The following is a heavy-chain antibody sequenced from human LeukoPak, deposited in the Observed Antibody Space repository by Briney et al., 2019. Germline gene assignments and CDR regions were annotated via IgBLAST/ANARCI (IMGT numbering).Heavy chain of an antibody. CDR3: ARGYYGSGSHWYFDL. D-gene: IGHD3-10*01. V-gene: IGHV1-69*04. CDR2: IIPILGIA. CDR1: GGTFSSYG. Sequence: SVKVSCKASGGTFSSYGISWVRQAPGQGLEWMGRIIPILGIANYAQKFQGRVTITADKSTSTAYMELSSLRSEDTAVYFCARGYYGSGSHWYFDLWGRGTLVTVSS. J-gene: IGHJ2*01.